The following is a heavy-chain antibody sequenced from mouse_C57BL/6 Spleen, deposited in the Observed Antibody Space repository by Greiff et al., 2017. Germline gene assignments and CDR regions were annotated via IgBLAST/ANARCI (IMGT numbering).Heavy chain of an antibody. Sequence: QVQLQQPGAELVKPGASVKMSCKASGYTFTSYWITWVKQRPGQGLEWIGDIYPGSGSTNYNEKFKSKATLTVDTSSSTAYMQLSSLTSEDSAVSYCAREGYWDVEDYFEYWGQGTTLTVSS. CDR3: AREGYWDVEDYFEY. D-gene: IGHD4-1*01. J-gene: IGHJ2*01. V-gene: IGHV1-55*01. CDR1: GYTFTSYW. CDR2: IYPGSGST.